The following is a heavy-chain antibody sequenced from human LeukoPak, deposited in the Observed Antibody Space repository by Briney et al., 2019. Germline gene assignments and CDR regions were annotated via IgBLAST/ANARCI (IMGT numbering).Heavy chain of an antibody. CDR1: GFTFSSYA. Sequence: GGSLRLSCAASGFTFSSYAMSWVRQAPGKGLEWVSAISGSGGSTYYADSVKGRFTISRDNSKNTPYLQMNSLRAEDTAVYYCAKDPTVAATPYYFDYWGQGTLVTVSS. CDR2: ISGSGGST. V-gene: IGHV3-23*01. D-gene: IGHD6-19*01. J-gene: IGHJ4*02. CDR3: AKDPTVAATPYYFDY.